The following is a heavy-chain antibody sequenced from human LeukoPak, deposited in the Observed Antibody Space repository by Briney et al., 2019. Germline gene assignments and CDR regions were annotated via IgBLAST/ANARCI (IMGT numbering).Heavy chain of an antibody. CDR1: GFSFYNAW. CDR2: IRSNSDGGTI. CDR3: ATDFYDST. D-gene: IGHD3-22*01. J-gene: IGHJ5*02. Sequence: GGSLRLSCATSGFSFYNAWMNWVRQAPGKGLEWVGRIRSNSDGGTIDYAAPVKGRFTLSRDDSKDTLYLPMNSLQTEDTAVYYCATDFYDSTWGQGTLVTVSS. V-gene: IGHV3-15*07.